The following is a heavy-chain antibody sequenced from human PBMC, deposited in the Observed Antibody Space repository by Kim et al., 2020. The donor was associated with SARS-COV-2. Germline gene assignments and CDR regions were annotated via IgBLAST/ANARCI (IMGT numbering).Heavy chain of an antibody. CDR1: GGSISSYY. D-gene: IGHD3-10*01. Sequence: SETLSLTCTVSGGSISSYYWSWIRQPPGKGLEWIGYIYYSGSTNYNPSLKSRLTISVDTSKNQFSLKLNSGTAADTAVYYCAREVLWFGEFDYWGQGTLVTVSS. CDR2: IYYSGST. V-gene: IGHV4-59*13. J-gene: IGHJ4*02. CDR3: AREVLWFGEFDY.